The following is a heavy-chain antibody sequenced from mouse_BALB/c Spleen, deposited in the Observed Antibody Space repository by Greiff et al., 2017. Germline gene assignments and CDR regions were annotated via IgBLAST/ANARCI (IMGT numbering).Heavy chain of an antibody. Sequence: EVHLVESGGGLVQPGGSLKLSCAASGFTFSSYTMSWVRQTPEKRLEWVAYISNGGGSTYYPDTVKGRFTISRDNAKNTLYLQMSSLKSEDTAMYYCARHWGLLYYAMDYWGQGTSVTVSS. D-gene: IGHD2-3*01. CDR1: GFTFSSYT. J-gene: IGHJ4*01. V-gene: IGHV5-12-2*01. CDR2: ISNGGGST. CDR3: ARHWGLLYYAMDY.